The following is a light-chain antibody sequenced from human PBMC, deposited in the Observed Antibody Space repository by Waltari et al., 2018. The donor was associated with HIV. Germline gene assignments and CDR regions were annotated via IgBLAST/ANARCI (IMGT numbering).Light chain of an antibody. CDR2: EVN. J-gene: IGLJ1*01. V-gene: IGLV2-14*03. CDR1: SSAVGGYTV. CDR3: SSYTTTYTYV. Sequence: QSAPTQPASVWGSPGQSITIPSSGTSSAVGGYTVVSWYQQRPGKAPKLIIYEVNSRPSGLSDRFSGSKSGNTASLTISGLQVEDEADYYCSSYTTTYTYVFGSGTKVTVL.